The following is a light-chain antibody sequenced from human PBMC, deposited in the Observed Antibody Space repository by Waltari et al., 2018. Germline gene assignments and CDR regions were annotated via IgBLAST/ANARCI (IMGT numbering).Light chain of an antibody. V-gene: IGKV3-11*01. CDR1: ESVRSY. Sequence: DIVLTQSPATLSLSPGERAPLSCRASESVRSYLAWYQQKPGQAPRLLIYDAFKRATGIPARFSGSGSGTDFTLTISSLEPEDFAVYFCQQTSTWPPVTFGQGTRLEMK. J-gene: IGKJ5*01. CDR2: DAF. CDR3: QQTSTWPPVT.